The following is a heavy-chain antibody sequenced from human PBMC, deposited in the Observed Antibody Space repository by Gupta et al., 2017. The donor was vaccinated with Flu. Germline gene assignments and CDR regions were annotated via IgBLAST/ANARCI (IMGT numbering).Heavy chain of an antibody. CDR1: GYAFERSG. CDR3: ARVQLDMGSFTFDS. D-gene: IGHD5/OR15-5a*01. V-gene: IGHV1-18*01. Sequence: QVQLVQSGPGMKSPGASVRFSCKTTGYAFERSGISWLRQDPGRGLEWMGWFSVQNDDNFNYAANFQGRMHIRTDTSTNTARLELWGLTPDDTAVYYCARVQLDMGSFTFDSWGQGTRVTVSS. CDR2: FSVQNDDNF. J-gene: IGHJ4*02.